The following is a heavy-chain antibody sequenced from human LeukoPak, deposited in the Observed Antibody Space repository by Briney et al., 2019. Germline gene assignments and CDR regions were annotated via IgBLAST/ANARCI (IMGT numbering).Heavy chain of an antibody. CDR3: AKDYSKTSYYGSGTYYRPNWFDP. J-gene: IGHJ5*02. V-gene: IGHV3-30*02. CDR2: IRYDGSNK. D-gene: IGHD3-10*01. Sequence: GGSLRLSCAVSGFTFSSYGMYWVRQAPGKGLEWVAFIRYDGSNKYYADSLKGRFTISRDNSKNTLYLQMYSLRVEDTAVYYCAKDYSKTSYYGSGTYYRPNWFDPWGQGTLVTVSS. CDR1: GFTFSSYG.